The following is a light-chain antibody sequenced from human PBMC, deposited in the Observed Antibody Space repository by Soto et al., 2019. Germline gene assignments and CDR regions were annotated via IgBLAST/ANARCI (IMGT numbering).Light chain of an antibody. J-gene: IGKJ1*01. Sequence: IVLTPSPGTLSLSPGERATLSCRASQSVSSSYLAWYQQKPGQAPRLLIYGASSRATGIPDRFSGSGSGTDFTLTISRLEPEDFAVFYCQQYGSSHWTFGQGTKVDIK. CDR3: QQYGSSHWT. V-gene: IGKV3-20*01. CDR2: GAS. CDR1: QSVSSSY.